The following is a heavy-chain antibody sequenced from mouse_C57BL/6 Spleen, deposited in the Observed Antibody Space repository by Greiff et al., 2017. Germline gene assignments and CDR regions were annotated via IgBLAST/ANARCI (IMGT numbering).Heavy chain of an antibody. CDR2: IYPSDGST. CDR1: GYTFTSYD. CDR3: ARGGNYLYYALDY. V-gene: IGHV1-85*01. Sequence: QVQLQQSGPELVKPGASVKLSCKASGYTFTSYDINWVKQRPGQGLEWIGWIYPSDGSTKYNEKFKGKATLTVDKPSSTAYMQLSSLTSEDSAVYYCARGGNYLYYALDYWGQGTSVTVSS. D-gene: IGHD2-1*01. J-gene: IGHJ4*01.